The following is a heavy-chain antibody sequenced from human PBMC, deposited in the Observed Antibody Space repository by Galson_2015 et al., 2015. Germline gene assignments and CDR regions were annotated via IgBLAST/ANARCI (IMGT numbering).Heavy chain of an antibody. CDR1: GFTFSTYA. CDR3: ARDTTTVTTNTFYY. Sequence: SLRLSCAASGFTFSTYAMHWVRQAPGKGLEWVAVIWFDGTDKYYTDSVKGRFTISRDNSKNTLYLQMNSLRAEDTAVYYCARDTTTVTTNTFYYWGQGTLVTVSS. D-gene: IGHD4-17*01. V-gene: IGHV3-33*01. CDR2: IWFDGTDK. J-gene: IGHJ4*02.